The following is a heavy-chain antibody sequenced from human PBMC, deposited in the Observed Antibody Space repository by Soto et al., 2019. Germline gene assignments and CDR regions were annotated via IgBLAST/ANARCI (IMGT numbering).Heavy chain of an antibody. CDR3: ARAKYTNGWYYLDY. CDR2: IWYDGSNK. Sequence: QVQLVESGGGVVQPGRSLRLSCEVSGFIFSNYGMHWVRQAPGKGLEWVAVIWYDGSNKYYAESVKGRFTISRDNSKNAQYLQINSLRAEDTAVYYCARAKYTNGWYYLDYWGQGTLVTVSS. D-gene: IGHD6-19*01. V-gene: IGHV3-33*01. J-gene: IGHJ4*02. CDR1: GFIFSNYG.